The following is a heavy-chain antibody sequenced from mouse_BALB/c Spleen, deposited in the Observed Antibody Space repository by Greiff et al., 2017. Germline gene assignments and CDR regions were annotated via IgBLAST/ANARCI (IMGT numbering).Heavy chain of an antibody. CDR2: IYPGNSDT. CDR1: GYTFTSYW. D-gene: IGHD2-4*01. V-gene: IGHV1-5*01. CDR3: TRSRDNDGRGGFDY. J-gene: IGHJ2*01. Sequence: VQLQQSGTVLARPGASVKMSCKASGYTFTSYWMHWVKQRPGQGLEWIGAIYPGNSDTSYNQKFKGKAKLTAVTSTNTAYMELSSLTNEDSAVYICTRSRDNDGRGGFDYGGQGTTLTVSS.